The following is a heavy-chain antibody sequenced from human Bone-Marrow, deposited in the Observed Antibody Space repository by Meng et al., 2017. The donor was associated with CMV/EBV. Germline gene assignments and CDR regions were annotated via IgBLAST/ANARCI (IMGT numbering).Heavy chain of an antibody. D-gene: IGHD2-2*01. CDR2: INHSGST. J-gene: IGHJ4*02. CDR3: ARDGNIVVVPAAIRRQYYFDY. CDR1: GGSFSGYY. V-gene: IGHV4-34*01. Sequence: SETLSLTSAVYGGSFSGYYWSWIRQPPGKGLEWIGEINHSGSTNYNPSLKSRVTISVDTSKNQFSLKLSSVTAADTAVYYCARDGNIVVVPAAIRRQYYFDYWGQGTLVTVYS.